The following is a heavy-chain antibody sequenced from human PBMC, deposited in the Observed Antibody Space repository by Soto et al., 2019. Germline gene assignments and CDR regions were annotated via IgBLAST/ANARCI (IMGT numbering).Heavy chain of an antibody. CDR2: IDWDDDK. CDR3: ARIVIIIAAAGSYNWFDP. Sequence: SGPTLVNPTQTLTLTCTFSGFSLSTSGMCVSWIRQPPGKALEWLARIDWDDDKYYSTSLKTRLTISKDTSKSQVVLTMTNMDPVDTATYYCARIVIIIAAAGSYNWFDPWGQGTLVTVSS. CDR1: GFSLSTSGMC. V-gene: IGHV2-70*11. D-gene: IGHD6-13*01. J-gene: IGHJ5*02.